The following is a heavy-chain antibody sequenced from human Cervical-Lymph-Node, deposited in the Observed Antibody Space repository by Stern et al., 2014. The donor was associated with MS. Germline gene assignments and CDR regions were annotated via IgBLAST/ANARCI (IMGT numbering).Heavy chain of an antibody. CDR1: GYIFTNYA. CDR3: ARLDYGDYDY. V-gene: IGHV1-18*01. Sequence: VQLVQSGAEVKKPGASVKVSCKASGYIFTNYAITWVRQAPGQGLDWMAWISAYNGHTTYVPSLQGRLTVTTDTSTTTASMELRSLTSDDTAVYYCARLDYGDYDYWGQGTLVTVSS. CDR2: ISAYNGHT. D-gene: IGHD4-17*01. J-gene: IGHJ4*02.